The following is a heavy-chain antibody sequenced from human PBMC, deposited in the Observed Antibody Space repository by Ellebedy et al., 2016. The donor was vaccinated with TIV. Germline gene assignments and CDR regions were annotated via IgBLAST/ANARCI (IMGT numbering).Heavy chain of an antibody. J-gene: IGHJ4*02. CDR2: ISAYNGNT. Sequence: AASVKVSCKASGYTFTSYGISWARQAPGQGREWMGWISAYNGNTNYAQKLQGRVTMTTDTSTSTAYMELRSLKSDDTAVYYCAREDRIVVVPAAIVSDYWGQGTLVTVSS. D-gene: IGHD2-2*01. CDR3: AREDRIVVVPAAIVSDY. CDR1: GYTFTSYG. V-gene: IGHV1-18*01.